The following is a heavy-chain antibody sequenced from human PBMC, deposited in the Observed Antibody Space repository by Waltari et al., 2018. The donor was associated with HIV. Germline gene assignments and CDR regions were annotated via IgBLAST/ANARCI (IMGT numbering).Heavy chain of an antibody. D-gene: IGHD3-10*01. CDR3: ATEEGYGSGSYLDY. V-gene: IGHV3-15*01. CDR1: VSTFREAW. Sequence: EENLVESGGDLVKRGGCLRLSCSASVSTFREAWMIGVRQAPGKGLEWIGRIKSKADGGTTEYAAAVKGRFTISRDDSKNTLFLQMNSLKTEDTAVYYCATEEGYGSGSYLDYWGQGTLLTVSS. CDR2: IKSKADGGTT. J-gene: IGHJ4*02.